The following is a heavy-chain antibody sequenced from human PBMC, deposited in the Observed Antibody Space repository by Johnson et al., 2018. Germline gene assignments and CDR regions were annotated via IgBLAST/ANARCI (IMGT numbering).Heavy chain of an antibody. D-gene: IGHD6-19*01. J-gene: IGHJ1*01. CDR2: ISGSGGST. CDR3: ARDVSSGWDAEYFQH. V-gene: IGHV3-23*04. CDR1: GFTFSSYA. Sequence: VQLVQSGGGLVQPGGSLRLSCAASGFTFSSYAMSWVRQAPGKGLEWVSAISGSGGSTYYADSVKGRFTISRDNSKNTLYLQRNSLRVEDTAVYYCARDVSSGWDAEYFQHWGQGTLVTVSS.